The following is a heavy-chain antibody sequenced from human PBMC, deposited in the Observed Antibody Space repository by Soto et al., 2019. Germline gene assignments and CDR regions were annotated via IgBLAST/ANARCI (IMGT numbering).Heavy chain of an antibody. V-gene: IGHV3-33*01. CDR3: ARGRGTVTSYYYYYYGMDV. CDR1: GFTFSSYG. Sequence: QVQLVESGGGVVQPGRSLRLSCAASGFTFSSYGMHWVRQAPGKGLEWGAVIWYDGSNKYYADSVKGRFTISRDNSKNTLYLQMSSLRAEDTAVYYCARGRGTVTSYYYYYYGMDVWGQGTTVTVSS. J-gene: IGHJ6*02. CDR2: IWYDGSNK. D-gene: IGHD4-17*01.